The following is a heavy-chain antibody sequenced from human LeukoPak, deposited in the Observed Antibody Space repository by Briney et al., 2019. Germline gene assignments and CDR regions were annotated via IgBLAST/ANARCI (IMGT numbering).Heavy chain of an antibody. V-gene: IGHV3-23*01. J-gene: IGHJ4*02. Sequence: GGSLRPSCAASGFTFSSYAMSWVRQAPGKGLEWVSAISGSGGSTYYADSVKGRFTISRDNSKNTLYLQMNSLRAEDTAVYYCAKDPGRSYSSGWDFDYWGQGTLVTVSS. CDR3: AKDPGRSYSSGWDFDY. D-gene: IGHD6-19*01. CDR2: ISGSGGST. CDR1: GFTFSSYA.